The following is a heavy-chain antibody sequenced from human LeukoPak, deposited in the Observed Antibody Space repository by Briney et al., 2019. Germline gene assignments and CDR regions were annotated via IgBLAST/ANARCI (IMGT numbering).Heavy chain of an antibody. V-gene: IGHV1-2*02. J-gene: IGHJ6*02. CDR1: GYTFTGYY. CDR2: INPNSGGT. CDR3: ARGPKYYYDSSGSTYYYYGMDV. Sequence: ASVKVSCKASGYTFTGYYMHWVRQAPGQGLEWMGWINPNSGGTNYAQKFQGRVTMTRDTSISTAYMELSRLRSDDTAVYYCARGPKYYYDSSGSTYYYYGMDVWGQRTTVTVSS. D-gene: IGHD3-22*01.